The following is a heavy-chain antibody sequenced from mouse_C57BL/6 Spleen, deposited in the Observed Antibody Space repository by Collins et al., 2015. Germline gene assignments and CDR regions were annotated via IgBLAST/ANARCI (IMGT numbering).Heavy chain of an antibody. V-gene: IGHV3-2*02. CDR1: GYSITSDYA. D-gene: IGHD4-1*01. CDR3: ARSNWDYYFDY. J-gene: IGHJ2*01. CDR2: ISYSGST. Sequence: DVQLQESGPGLVKPSQSLSLTCTVTGYSITSDYAWNWIRQFPGNKLEWMGYISYSGSTSYNPSLKSRISITRDTSKNQFFLQLNSVTTEDTATYYCARSNWDYYFDYWGQGTTLTVSS.